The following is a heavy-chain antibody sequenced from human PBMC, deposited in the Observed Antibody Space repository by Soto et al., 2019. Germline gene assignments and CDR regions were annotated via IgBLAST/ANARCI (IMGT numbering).Heavy chain of an antibody. Sequence: QVQLVQSGAEVKKPGSSVKVSCKASGGTFSSYAISWVRQAPGQGLEWMGGIIPIFGTANYAQKFQGRVTITADESTSTAYMELSRLRSEDTAVYYCARVPLYYYGSGSYYNERKYNWFDPWGQGTLVTVSS. CDR1: GGTFSSYA. J-gene: IGHJ5*02. CDR2: IIPIFGTA. V-gene: IGHV1-69*01. CDR3: ARVPLYYYGSGSYYNERKYNWFDP. D-gene: IGHD3-10*01.